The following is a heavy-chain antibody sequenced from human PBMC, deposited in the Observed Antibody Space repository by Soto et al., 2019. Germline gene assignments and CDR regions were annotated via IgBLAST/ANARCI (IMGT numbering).Heavy chain of an antibody. CDR3: ARGDQGFAY. J-gene: IGHJ1*01. D-gene: IGHD3-16*01. CDR1: GDNVSRYSAA. CDR2: TYYRSKWFN. V-gene: IGHV6-1*01. Sequence: SQTLSLTDAICGDNVSRYSAASYWFRQSPSRGLEWLGRTYYRSKWFNNYALSVKSRITINPDTSKNQFSLQLNSVTLEYTAVYYCARGDQGFAYWGNGTPDIGS.